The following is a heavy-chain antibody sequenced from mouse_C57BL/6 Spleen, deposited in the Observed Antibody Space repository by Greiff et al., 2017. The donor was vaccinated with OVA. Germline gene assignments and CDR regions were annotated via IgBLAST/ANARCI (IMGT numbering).Heavy chain of an antibody. Sequence: VKLMESGAELVRPGASVTLSCKASGYTFTDYEMHWVKQTPVHGLEWIGAIDPETGGTAYNQKFKGKAILTADKSSSTAYMELRSLTAEDSAVYYCTRGEYFDVWGTGTTVTVSS. CDR2: IDPETGGT. J-gene: IGHJ1*03. CDR1: GYTFTDYE. CDR3: TRGEYFDV. V-gene: IGHV1-15*01.